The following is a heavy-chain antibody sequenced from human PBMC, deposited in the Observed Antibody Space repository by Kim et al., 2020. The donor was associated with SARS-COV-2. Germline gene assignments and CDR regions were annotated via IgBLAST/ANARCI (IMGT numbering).Heavy chain of an antibody. CDR2: ISRTGDAS. V-gene: IGHV3-23*01. CDR3: ARVYYVIDY. Sequence: GGSLRLSCAASGFTFNKYAMSWVRQGPGKGLEWVSAISRTGDASDYADSVRGRFTISRDSSKNTLYLQMNSVRDEDSALYYCARVYYVIDYWGQGTQVTVSS. CDR1: GFTFNKYA. J-gene: IGHJ4*02. D-gene: IGHD3-10*01.